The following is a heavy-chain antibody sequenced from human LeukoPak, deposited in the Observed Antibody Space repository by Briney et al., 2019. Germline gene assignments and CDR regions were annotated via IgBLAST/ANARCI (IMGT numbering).Heavy chain of an antibody. J-gene: IGHJ3*01. CDR1: GFIFSTYW. Sequence: HPGGSLRLSCAASGFIFSTYWMSWVRLAPGKGLEWVANINQDGSETFYVDSVKGRFTISRDNGKNSMFVQMDSLRAEDTAVYYCVRGFDGYFGFDLWGQGTMVTVSS. CDR2: INQDGSET. CDR3: VRGFDGYFGFDL. V-gene: IGHV3-7*05. D-gene: IGHD5-24*01.